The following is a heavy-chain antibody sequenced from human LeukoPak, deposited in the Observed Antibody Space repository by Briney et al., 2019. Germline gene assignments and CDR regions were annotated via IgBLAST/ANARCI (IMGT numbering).Heavy chain of an antibody. CDR1: GFTFSSYA. CDR3: AKAAWSVGNADTAMVPPFDY. J-gene: IGHJ4*02. CDR2: ISGSGGST. V-gene: IGHV3-23*01. Sequence: PGGSLRLSCAASGFTFSSYAMSWVRQAPGKGLEWVSAISGSGGSTYYADSVKGRFTISRDNSKNTLYLQMNSLRAEDTAVYYCAKAAWSVGNADTAMVPPFDYWGQGTLVTVSS. D-gene: IGHD5-18*01.